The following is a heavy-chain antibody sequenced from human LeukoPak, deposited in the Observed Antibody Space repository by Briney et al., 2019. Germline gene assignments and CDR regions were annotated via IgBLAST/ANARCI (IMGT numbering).Heavy chain of an antibody. D-gene: IGHD6-13*01. J-gene: IGHJ4*02. CDR3: ARASSSWYRY. CDR2: MGYEGIHK. V-gene: IGHV3-30*02. CDR1: GFTFNNFG. Sequence: PGGSLRLSCAASGFTFNNFGMHWVRQAPGKGLEWVAFMGYEGIHKYYADSVKGRFTISRDNAKNTLYLQMNSLRAEDTAVYYCARASSSWYRYWGQGTLVTVSS.